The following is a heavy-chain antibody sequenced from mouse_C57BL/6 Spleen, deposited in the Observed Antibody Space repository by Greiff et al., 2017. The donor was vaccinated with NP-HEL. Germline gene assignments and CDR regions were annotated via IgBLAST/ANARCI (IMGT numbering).Heavy chain of an antibody. CDR1: GFTFSSYA. V-gene: IGHV5-4*01. D-gene: IGHD2-10*01. CDR3: ATYYGNSFAY. J-gene: IGHJ3*01. Sequence: EVHLVESGGGLVKPGGSLKLSCAASGFTFSSYAMSWVRQTPEKRLEWVATISDGGSYTYYPDNVKGRFTISRDNAKNNLYLQMSHLKSEDTAMYYCATYYGNSFAYWGQGTLVTVSA. CDR2: ISDGGSYT.